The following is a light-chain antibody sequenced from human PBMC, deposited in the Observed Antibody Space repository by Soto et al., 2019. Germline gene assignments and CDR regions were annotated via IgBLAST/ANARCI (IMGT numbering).Light chain of an antibody. CDR2: GAS. V-gene: IGKV3-20*01. Sequence: EIVLTQSPGTLSLSPGERATLSCRASQSVSSSYLAWYQQKPGQAPRLLIYGASSRATGIPDRFSGSGSGPDFTLTMSRLEPDDFAVYYCQQYGSSQTFGQGTKVEIK. CDR3: QQYGSSQT. CDR1: QSVSSSY. J-gene: IGKJ1*01.